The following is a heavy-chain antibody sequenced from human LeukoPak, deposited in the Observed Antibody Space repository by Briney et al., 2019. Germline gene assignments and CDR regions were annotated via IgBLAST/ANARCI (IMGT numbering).Heavy chain of an antibody. D-gene: IGHD2-15*01. CDR1: GYTFTSYY. Sequence: ASVKVSCKASGYTFTSYYMHWVRQAPGQGLEWMGISNPSGGSTSYAQKFQGRVTMTRDTSTSTVYMELSSLRSEDTAVYYCARGSWWDRPGYCSGGSCYYYYYGMDVWGQGTTVTVSS. CDR3: ARGSWWDRPGYCSGGSCYYYYYGMDV. J-gene: IGHJ6*02. V-gene: IGHV1-46*01. CDR2: SNPSGGST.